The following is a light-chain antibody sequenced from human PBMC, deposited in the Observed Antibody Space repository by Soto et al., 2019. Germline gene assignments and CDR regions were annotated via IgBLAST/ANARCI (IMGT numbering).Light chain of an antibody. V-gene: IGLV2-11*01. CDR1: SSDVSSYNY. CDR3: CSYAGSYVV. J-gene: IGLJ2*01. CDR2: DVS. Sequence: QSALTQPRSVSGSPGQSVTISCTGTSSDVSSYNYVSWYQQHPGKAPKLMIYDVSKRPSGVPDRFSGSKSGNTASLTISGLQAEDEAYYYCCSYAGSYVVFGGGTKVTVL.